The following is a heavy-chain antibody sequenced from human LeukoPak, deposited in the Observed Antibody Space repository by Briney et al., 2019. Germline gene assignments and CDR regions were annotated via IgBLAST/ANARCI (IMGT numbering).Heavy chain of an antibody. Sequence: GGSLRLSCASSGFTFSSYAMTWLRQAPGKGLEWVSSIGAGGTNTSYAHSVAGRLTIFRDNSYNSTSLQMNGLRVEETAVYFWSKDSGRLGVREVFDFCGQGTMVTVSS. V-gene: IGHV3-23*01. J-gene: IGHJ3*01. CDR3: SKDSGRLGVREVFDF. D-gene: IGHD7-27*01. CDR1: GFTFSSYA. CDR2: IGAGGTNT.